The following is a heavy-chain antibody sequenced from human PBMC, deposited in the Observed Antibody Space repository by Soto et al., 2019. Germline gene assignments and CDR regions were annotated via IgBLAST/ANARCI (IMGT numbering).Heavy chain of an antibody. Sequence: SETLSLTCAVYGGSFSGYYWSGIRQPPGKGLEWIGEINHSGSTNYNPSLKSRVTISVDTSKNQFSLKLSSVTAADTAVYYCARAYGSGSYYYYYYYGMDVWGQGTTVT. CDR3: ARAYGSGSYYYYYYYGMDV. V-gene: IGHV4-34*01. J-gene: IGHJ6*02. CDR1: GGSFSGYY. D-gene: IGHD3-10*01. CDR2: INHSGST.